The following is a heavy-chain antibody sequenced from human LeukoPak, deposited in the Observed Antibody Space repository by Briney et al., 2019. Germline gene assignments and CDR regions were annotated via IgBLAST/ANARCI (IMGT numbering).Heavy chain of an antibody. CDR2: INPSGST. CDR3: ARGRHDISMIVVVMTSVSYYLDV. CDR1: GGSFSGYH. J-gene: IGHJ6*03. D-gene: IGHD3-22*01. V-gene: IGHV4-34*01. Sequence: PSETLSLTCAVYGGSFSGYHWTWIRQSPGKGLEWIGDINPSGSTYYNPSLKSRLTISVDTSKNQLSLKLRSVTAADTAVYYCARGRHDISMIVVVMTSVSYYLDVWGEGTTVTVS.